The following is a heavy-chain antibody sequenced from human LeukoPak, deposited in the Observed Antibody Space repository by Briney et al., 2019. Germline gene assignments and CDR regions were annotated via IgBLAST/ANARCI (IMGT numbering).Heavy chain of an antibody. D-gene: IGHD2-2*01. J-gene: IGHJ4*02. CDR2: INHSGST. CDR3: ARVVPAATRRYYFDY. Sequence: SETLSLTCAVYGGSFSGYYWSWIRQPPGKGLEWMGEINHSGSTNYNPSLKSRVTISVDTSKNQFSLKLSSVTAADTAVYYCARVVPAATRRYYFDYWGQGTLVTVSS. CDR1: GGSFSGYY. V-gene: IGHV4-34*01.